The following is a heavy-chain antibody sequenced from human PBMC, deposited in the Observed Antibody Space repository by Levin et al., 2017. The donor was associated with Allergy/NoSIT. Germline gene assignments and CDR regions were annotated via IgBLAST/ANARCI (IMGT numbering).Heavy chain of an antibody. D-gene: IGHD6-19*01. Sequence: GESLKISCAASGFRFSSYVMSWVRQAPGKGLEWISSISSSGDTTYYADSVKGRFTISRDNSNNMVFLQMNNLRGEDRGLYYCAKDVAAAGNYWHFDLWGRGALVTVSS. CDR2: ISSSGDTT. CDR3: AKDVAAAGNYWHFDL. V-gene: IGHV3-23*01. J-gene: IGHJ2*01. CDR1: GFRFSSYV.